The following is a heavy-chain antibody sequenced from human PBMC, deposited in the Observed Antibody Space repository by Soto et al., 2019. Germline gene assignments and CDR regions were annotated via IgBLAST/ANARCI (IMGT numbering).Heavy chain of an antibody. V-gene: IGHV1-24*01. J-gene: IGHJ4*02. CDR3: ATGRGVDRRLE. D-gene: IGHD3-10*01. Sequence: ASVKVSCKVSGYTLTELSMHWVLQAPGKGLGWMGSFDSEDGKRIYAQKFQGRLTLTKDTSTDTSYMELTSLRSEDTAVYYSATGRGVDRRLEWGQGTLVTVSS. CDR2: FDSEDGKR. CDR1: GYTLTELS.